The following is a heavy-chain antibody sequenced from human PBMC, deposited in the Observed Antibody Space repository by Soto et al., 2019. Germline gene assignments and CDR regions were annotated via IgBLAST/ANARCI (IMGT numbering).Heavy chain of an antibody. CDR1: GGSFNNFS. CDR2: INHTGST. Sequence: SETLSLTCAVYGGSFNNFSWSWIRQSPGKGLEWIGEINHTGSTNYNPSLKSRVTISVDTSKNQFSLRLSSVTAADTAVHYCASQVGVPSNWVGVAWGQGTLVTVSS. J-gene: IGHJ5*02. D-gene: IGHD6-13*01. V-gene: IGHV4-34*01. CDR3: ASQVGVPSNWVGVA.